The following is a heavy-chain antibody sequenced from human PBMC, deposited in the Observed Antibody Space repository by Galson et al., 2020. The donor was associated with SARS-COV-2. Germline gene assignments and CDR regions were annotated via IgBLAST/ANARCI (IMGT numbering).Heavy chain of an antibody. CDR3: ARGRGGIFGVANWFDP. CDR1: GGSITSSGYY. D-gene: IGHD3-3*01. V-gene: IGHV4-39*07. Sequence: SETLSLTCTVSGGSITSSGYYWGWLRQPPGKGLEWIGSVHDSGSTHYNPSLKSRVTISGDTSKNQFSLKLTSVTAADTAVYYCARGRGGIFGVANWFDPWGQGTLVTVSS. J-gene: IGHJ5*02. CDR2: VHDSGST.